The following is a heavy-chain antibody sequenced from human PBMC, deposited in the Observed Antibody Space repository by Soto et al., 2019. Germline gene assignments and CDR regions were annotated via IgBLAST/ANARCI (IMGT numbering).Heavy chain of an antibody. V-gene: IGHV1-18*01. CDR2: ISAYNGDT. CDR1: GYTFTTYG. D-gene: IGHD6-13*01. Sequence: QVQLVQSGDEVKKPGASVKVSCKASGYTFTTYGISWVRQAPGQGLEWMGWISAYNGDTKYAQNVQDRVSMTTDTPTSTASMELRSLRSDDTAVYYCAREGSWPYYYYGMDVWGQGTTVTVSS. CDR3: AREGSWPYYYYGMDV. J-gene: IGHJ6*02.